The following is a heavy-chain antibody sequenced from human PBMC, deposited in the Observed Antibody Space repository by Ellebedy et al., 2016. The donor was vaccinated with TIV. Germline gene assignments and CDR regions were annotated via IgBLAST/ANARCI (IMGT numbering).Heavy chain of an antibody. CDR1: GFTFSDYA. CDR2: TRSKALGGTT. D-gene: IGHD3-10*01. V-gene: IGHV3-49*03. CDR3: TRDLNHYGDR. J-gene: IGHJ5*02. Sequence: PGGSLRLSCIGSGFTFSDYAILWFRQAPGKGLEWISFTRSKALGGTTDYAASVKGRFTVARDDSKSIAYLQMNSLKIEDTAFYYCTRDLNHYGDRWGQGTLVAVSS.